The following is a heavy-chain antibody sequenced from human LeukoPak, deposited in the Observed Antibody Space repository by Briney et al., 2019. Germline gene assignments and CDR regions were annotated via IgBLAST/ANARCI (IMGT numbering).Heavy chain of an antibody. V-gene: IGHV3-23*01. Sequence: GGSLRLPCAASGFPFNNYAMNWVRQAPGKGLEWVSTMSGSGGDTYYGDSVKGRFTISRDNSRNTLYLQMNSLRVEDTAIYYCAKSRGFLRGEVDVWGKGTTVIVSS. CDR3: AKSRGFLRGEVDV. CDR1: GFPFNNYA. CDR2: MSGSGGDT. D-gene: IGHD3-10*01. J-gene: IGHJ6*04.